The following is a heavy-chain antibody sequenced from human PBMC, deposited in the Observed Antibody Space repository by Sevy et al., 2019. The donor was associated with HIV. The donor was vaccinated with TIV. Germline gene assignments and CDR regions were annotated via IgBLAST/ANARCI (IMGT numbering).Heavy chain of an antibody. CDR3: AKGMGAAREGYFQH. D-gene: IGHD1-26*01. V-gene: IGHV3-9*01. J-gene: IGHJ1*01. CDR2: ISWNSGSI. CDR1: GFTFDDYA. Sequence: GGSLRLSCAASGFTFDDYAMHWVRQAPGKGLEWVSGISWNSGSIGYADSVKGRFTISRDNAKNSLYLQMNSLRAEDTALYYCAKGMGAAREGYFQHWGQGTLVTVSS.